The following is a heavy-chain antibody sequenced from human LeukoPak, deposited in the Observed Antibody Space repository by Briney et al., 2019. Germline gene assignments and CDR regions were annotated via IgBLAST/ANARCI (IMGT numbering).Heavy chain of an antibody. Sequence: ASVKVSCKASGYTFSSYGIAWVRQAPGQGLGWMGWISGYNGNTNYAQKLQGRVSMTTDTSTTTAYMELRSLTSDDTALYYCARSSLGTITAGPFDYWGQGTLVTVSS. J-gene: IGHJ4*02. D-gene: IGHD5-12*01. V-gene: IGHV1-18*01. CDR1: GYTFSSYG. CDR3: ARSSLGTITAGPFDY. CDR2: ISGYNGNT.